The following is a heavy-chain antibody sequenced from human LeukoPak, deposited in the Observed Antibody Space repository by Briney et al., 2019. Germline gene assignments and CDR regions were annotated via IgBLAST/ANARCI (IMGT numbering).Heavy chain of an antibody. V-gene: IGHV4-30-4*01. D-gene: IGHD3-22*01. Sequence: PSETLSLTCIVSGGSISSGDYYWSWIRQPPGKGLEWIGYIYYSGSTYYNPSLKSRVTISVDTSKNQFSLKLTSVTAVDTAVYYCARGVTMIVVVIHDWYFDLWGRGTLVTVSS. CDR1: GGSISSGDYY. CDR2: IYYSGST. CDR3: ARGVTMIVVVIHDWYFDL. J-gene: IGHJ2*01.